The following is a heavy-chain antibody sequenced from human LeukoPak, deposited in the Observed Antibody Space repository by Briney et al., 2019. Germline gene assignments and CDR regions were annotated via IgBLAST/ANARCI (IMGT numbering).Heavy chain of an antibody. V-gene: IGHV4-31*03. CDR3: ARVEYSSRNFYYYYYMDV. J-gene: IGHJ6*03. D-gene: IGHD6-6*01. CDR2: IYYSGST. Sequence: SETLSLTCTVSGGSISSGGYYWSWIRQHPGKGLEWIGYIYYSGSTYYYPSLKSRVTISVDTSKNQFSLKLSSVTAADTAVYYCARVEYSSRNFYYYYYMDVWGKGTTVTVSS. CDR1: GGSISSGGYY.